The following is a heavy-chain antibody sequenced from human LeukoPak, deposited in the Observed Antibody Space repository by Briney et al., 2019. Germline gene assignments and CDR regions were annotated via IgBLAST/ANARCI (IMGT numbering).Heavy chain of an antibody. V-gene: IGHV3-23*01. D-gene: IGHD2-2*01. CDR1: GFTFSSYS. CDR2: ISGSGGNI. Sequence: GGSLRLSCAASGFTFSSYSMNWVRQAPGKGLEWISAISGSGGNIYYADSVQGRFTISRDNSKNTLYLQMNSLGAEYTAVYFCATQNDIVVIPAAREAYWGQGTLVTVSS. CDR3: ATQNDIVVIPAAREAY. J-gene: IGHJ4*02.